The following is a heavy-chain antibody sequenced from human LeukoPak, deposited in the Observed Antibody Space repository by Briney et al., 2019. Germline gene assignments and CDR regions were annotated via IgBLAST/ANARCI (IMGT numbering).Heavy chain of an antibody. CDR3: VRDLTSGARFDF. J-gene: IGHJ4*01. Sequence: GGSLRLSCVASGFTFTDYAFNWVRQTPGKGMEWVAIISSDGNTQSYADPLKGRFTISRDNFRDTVFLELTTLRPEDTGLYYCVRDLTSGARFDFWGPGTLVTVSS. V-gene: IGHV3-30*04. D-gene: IGHD3-9*01. CDR2: ISSDGNTQ. CDR1: GFTFTDYA.